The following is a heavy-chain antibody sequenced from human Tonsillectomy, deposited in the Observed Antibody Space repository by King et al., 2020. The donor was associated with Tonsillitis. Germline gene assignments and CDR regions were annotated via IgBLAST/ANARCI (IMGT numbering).Heavy chain of an antibody. D-gene: IGHD1-26*01. CDR3: AKDMHSGNYFRAFDI. CDR2: ITWNSGDL. V-gene: IGHV3-9*01. Sequence: VQLVESGGGLVQPGRSLRLSCAASGFTFDDYAMHWVRHAPGKGLEWVSGITWNSGDLSYADSVKGRFTISRDNARNSLYLRMNFLRPEDTAFYSCAKDMHSGNYFRAFDIWGQGTVVTVSS. CDR1: GFTFDDYA. J-gene: IGHJ3*02.